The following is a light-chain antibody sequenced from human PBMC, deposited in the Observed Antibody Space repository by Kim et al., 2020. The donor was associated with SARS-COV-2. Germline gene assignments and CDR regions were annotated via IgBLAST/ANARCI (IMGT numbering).Light chain of an antibody. Sequence: QSITISCTGTSTDIGAYNYVSWYQQHPNKAPKLMIYDVSNRPSGVSNRFSGSKSGNTASLTISGLQAEDEADYYCTSYTSSSTPVLFGGGTQLTVL. CDR2: DVS. CDR1: STDIGAYNY. J-gene: IGLJ2*01. CDR3: TSYTSSSTPVL. V-gene: IGLV2-14*03.